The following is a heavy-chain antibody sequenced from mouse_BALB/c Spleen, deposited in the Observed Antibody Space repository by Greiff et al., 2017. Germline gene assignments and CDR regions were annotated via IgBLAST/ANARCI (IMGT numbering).Heavy chain of an antibody. CDR1: GYTFTSYW. D-gene: IGHD2-3*01. CDR3: ARGRNYDGYYVGDY. CDR2: IYPGSGST. V-gene: IGHV1S22*01. J-gene: IGHJ2*01. Sequence: LQQPGSELVRPGASVKLSCKASGYTFTSYWMHWVKQRHGQGLEWIGNIYPGSGSTNYDEKFKDKATLTVDKSSSTAYMQLSSPTSEDSAVYYCARGRNYDGYYVGDYWGQGTTLTVSS.